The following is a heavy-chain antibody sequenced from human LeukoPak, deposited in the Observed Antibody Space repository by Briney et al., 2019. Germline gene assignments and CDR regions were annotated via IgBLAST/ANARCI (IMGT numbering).Heavy chain of an antibody. CDR1: GFTFSSYS. J-gene: IGHJ4*02. Sequence: GGSLRLSCAASGFTFSSYSMNWVSQAPGKGLEWLSYITISSSTVYYADSVKGRFTISRDNAKNSLYLQMNSLREEDTAVYYCARDSPSYGSGSYYIDYWGQGTLVTVSS. CDR3: ARDSPSYGSGSYYIDY. V-gene: IGHV3-48*02. D-gene: IGHD3-10*01. CDR2: ITISSSTV.